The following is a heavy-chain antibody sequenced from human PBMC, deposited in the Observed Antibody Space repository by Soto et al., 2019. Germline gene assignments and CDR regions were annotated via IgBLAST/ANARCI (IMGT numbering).Heavy chain of an antibody. CDR2: ISVSGINT. CDR1: GFTFNNYA. D-gene: IGHD6-19*01. V-gene: IGHV3-23*01. CDR3: AKDGNAYSSGWWVFDY. Sequence: EVQLLESGGGLVQPGGSLRLSCAASGFTFNNYAMSWVRQAPGKGLEWVSSISVSGINTYYADSVKGRFTISRDNSKNTLYLQMTSLRAEDTAVYYCAKDGNAYSSGWWVFDYWGQGTLVTVSS. J-gene: IGHJ4*02.